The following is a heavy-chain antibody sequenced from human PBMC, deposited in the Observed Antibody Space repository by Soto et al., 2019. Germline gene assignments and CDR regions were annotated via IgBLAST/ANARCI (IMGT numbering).Heavy chain of an antibody. CDR2: ISWDGGST. CDR3: AKDKRSYSSGWAYGMDV. D-gene: IGHD6-19*01. J-gene: IGHJ6*02. Sequence: SGGSLRLSCAASGFTFDDYTMHWVRQAPGKGLEWVSLISWDGGSTYYADSVKGRFTISRDNSKNSLYLQMNSLRTEDTALYYCAKDKRSYSSGWAYGMDVWGQGTTVTVSS. CDR1: GFTFDDYT. V-gene: IGHV3-43*01.